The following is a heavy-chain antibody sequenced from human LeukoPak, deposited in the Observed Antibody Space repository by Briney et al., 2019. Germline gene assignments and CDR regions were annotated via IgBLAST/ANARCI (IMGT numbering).Heavy chain of an antibody. CDR2: MNPNSGNT. V-gene: IGHV1-8*01. J-gene: IGHJ6*02. CDR1: GYTFTSYD. D-gene: IGHD3-3*01. Sequence: ASVKVSCKASGYTFTSYDINWVRQATGQGLEWMGWMNPNSGNTGYAQKLQGRVTMTTDTSTSTAYMELRSLRSDDTAVYYCARDHGITIFGVVIPYYYYGMDVWGQGTTVTVSS. CDR3: ARDHGITIFGVVIPYYYYGMDV.